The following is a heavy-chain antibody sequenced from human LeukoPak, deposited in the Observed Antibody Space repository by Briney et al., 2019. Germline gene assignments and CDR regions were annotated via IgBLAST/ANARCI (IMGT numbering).Heavy chain of an antibody. V-gene: IGHV3-33*01. CDR3: ARALPYSTDRDAFDI. J-gene: IGHJ3*02. CDR1: GFTFNIYG. D-gene: IGHD2-15*01. CDR2: TWYDGGNK. Sequence: GGSLRLSCAASGFTFNIYGMHWVRQAPGKGLEWVAVTWYDGGNKYYAYSVKGRFTISRDNSKNTLYLQMNSLRAEDTAVYYCARALPYSTDRDAFDIWGQGTKVTVSS.